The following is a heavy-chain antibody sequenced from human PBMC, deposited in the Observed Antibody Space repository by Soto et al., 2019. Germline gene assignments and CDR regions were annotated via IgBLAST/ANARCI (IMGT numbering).Heavy chain of an antibody. D-gene: IGHD2-2*01. J-gene: IGHJ5*02. CDR3: ARDRYCSSTSCPGNSWFDP. V-gene: IGHV3-74*01. CDR1: GFTFSSYW. CDR2: INSDGNST. Sequence: GGSLRLSCAASGFTFSSYWMHWVRQAPGKGLVWVSRINSDGNSTSYADSVKGRFTISRDNAKNTLYLQMNSLRAEDTAVYYCARDRYCSSTSCPGNSWFDPWGQGTLVTVSS.